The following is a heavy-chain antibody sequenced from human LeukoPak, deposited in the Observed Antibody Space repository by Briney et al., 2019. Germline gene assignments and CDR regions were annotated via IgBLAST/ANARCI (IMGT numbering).Heavy chain of an antibody. V-gene: IGHV3-21*01. Sequence: PGGSLRLTCAASGFTFSSYSMNWVRQAPGKGLEWVSSISSSGSYIYYAESVKGRFTISRDNAKNSLCLQMNSLRAEDTAVYYCARDHLADIFTGYSLNYYYYGMDVWGKGTTVTVSS. CDR3: ARDHLADIFTGYSLNYYYYGMDV. CDR1: GFTFSSYS. D-gene: IGHD3-9*01. CDR2: ISSSGSYI. J-gene: IGHJ6*04.